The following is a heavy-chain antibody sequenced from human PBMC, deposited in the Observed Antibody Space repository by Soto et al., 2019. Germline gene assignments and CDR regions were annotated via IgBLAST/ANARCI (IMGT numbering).Heavy chain of an antibody. CDR1: GYSFNSYY. Sequence: QVQLVQSGAEVKKPGASVKVACKASGYSFNSYYMHWVRQATGQGPEWMGVINPSGASTSYAQKFQGRVNMTRDTSTSTVYMELSSLRSEDTALYYCASDYNAYQRQHVFDIWGQGTLVTVSS. CDR3: ASDYNAYQRQHVFDI. CDR2: INPSGAST. J-gene: IGHJ3*02. D-gene: IGHD3-10*01. V-gene: IGHV1-46*02.